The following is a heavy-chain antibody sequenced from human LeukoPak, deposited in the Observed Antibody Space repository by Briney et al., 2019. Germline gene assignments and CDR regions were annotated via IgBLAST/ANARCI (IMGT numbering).Heavy chain of an antibody. Sequence: ASVKVSCKASGYTFTSYGISWVRQAPGQGPECMGWINPHSGGTTYTQKFQGRVTMTRDTSINTAYMELTSLRSDDTAVYYCARDYLERFDPWGQGTLVTVSS. CDR3: ARDYLERFDP. J-gene: IGHJ5*02. CDR2: INPHSGGT. D-gene: IGHD1-1*01. CDR1: GYTFTSYG. V-gene: IGHV1-2*02.